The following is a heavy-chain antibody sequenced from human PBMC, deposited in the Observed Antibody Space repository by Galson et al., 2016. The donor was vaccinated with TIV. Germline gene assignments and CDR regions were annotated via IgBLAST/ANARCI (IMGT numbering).Heavy chain of an antibody. CDR2: ITPIFGTT. D-gene: IGHD5-18*01. CDR3: AKERNTALDTYPYYYGMDV. V-gene: IGHV1-69*13. Sequence: SVKVSCKASGGTFNMYVINWVRQAPGQGLEWLGGITPIFGTTNYAQKFQGRVTITADESTSTAYMELSSLSSEDTAIYYCAKERNTALDTYPYYYGMDVWGQGTTVTVSS. J-gene: IGHJ6*02. CDR1: GGTFNMYV.